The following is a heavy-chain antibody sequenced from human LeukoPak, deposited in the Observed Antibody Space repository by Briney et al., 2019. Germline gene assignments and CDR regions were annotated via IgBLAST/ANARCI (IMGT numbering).Heavy chain of an antibody. CDR1: AGSISSYC. D-gene: IGHD3-22*01. CDR2: IYYSGST. V-gene: IGHV4-59*08. J-gene: IGHJ4*02. CDR3: ARQAGSDYYDSSGYYEAYFDY. Sequence: ETLILTCSGAAGSISSYCGGWIRRPPGEGLERIGYIYYSGSTNYNPSLKSRVTISVDASKNQFSLKLSSVTAADTAVYYCARQAGSDYYDSSGYYEAYFDYWGQGTLVTVSS.